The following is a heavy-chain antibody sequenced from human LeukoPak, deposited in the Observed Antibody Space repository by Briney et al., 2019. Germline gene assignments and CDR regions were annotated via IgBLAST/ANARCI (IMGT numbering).Heavy chain of an antibody. V-gene: IGHV4-59*12. CDR3: ARPSGGAVP. D-gene: IGHD2-8*02. CDR1: GGSISGSC. CDR2: IYDTGNA. J-gene: IGHJ5*02. Sequence: SETLSLTCTVSGGSISGSCWSWIRQPPGKGLDWLGSIYDTGNADYNPSLKSRVTISVDTSKNQFSLKLSSVTAADTAVYYCARPSGGAVPWGQGTLVTVSS.